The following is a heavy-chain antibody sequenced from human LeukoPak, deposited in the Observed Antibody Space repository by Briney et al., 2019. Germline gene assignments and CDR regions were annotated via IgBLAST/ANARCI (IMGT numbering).Heavy chain of an antibody. Sequence: SETLSLTCTVSGGSISSYYWSWIRQPPGKGLEWIGYIYYSGSTNYNPSLKSRVTISVDTSKNQFSLKLSSVTAADTAVYYCASMRITMVRGVPNNWFDPWGQGTVVTVSS. CDR2: IYYSGST. CDR1: GGSISSYY. D-gene: IGHD3-10*01. V-gene: IGHV4-59*08. J-gene: IGHJ5*02. CDR3: ASMRITMVRGVPNNWFDP.